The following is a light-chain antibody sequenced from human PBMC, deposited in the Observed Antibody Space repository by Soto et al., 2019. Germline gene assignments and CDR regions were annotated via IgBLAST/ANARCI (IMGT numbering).Light chain of an antibody. Sequence: SYALTQPPSVSVAPGQTARITCGGYNIGNKAVHWYQRRPGQAPVLVVYDDSDRPSGLPERFSGSNSGNTATLTITRVEAGDEADYYCQVWDTSTDHRGVFGTGTKLTVL. CDR2: DDS. CDR1: NIGNKA. J-gene: IGLJ1*01. CDR3: QVWDTSTDHRGV. V-gene: IGLV3-21*02.